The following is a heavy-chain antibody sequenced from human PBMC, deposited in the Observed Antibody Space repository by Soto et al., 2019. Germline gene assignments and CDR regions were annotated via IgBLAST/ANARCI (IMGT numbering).Heavy chain of an antibody. Sequence: QVQLVQSGAEVKKPGSSVKVSCKASGGTFSTYAIDWVRQAPGQGREWMGGIIPLFGTAKYAQNFQGRITITADESTNTAYMELRSLRSQDTAVYYCASGIPAARGAFDVWGQGTMVTVS. CDR1: GGTFSTYA. CDR3: ASGIPAARGAFDV. CDR2: IIPLFGTA. V-gene: IGHV1-69*01. D-gene: IGHD2-2*01. J-gene: IGHJ3*01.